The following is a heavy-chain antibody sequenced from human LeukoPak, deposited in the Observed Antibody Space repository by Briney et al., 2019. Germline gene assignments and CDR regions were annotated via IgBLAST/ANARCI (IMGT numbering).Heavy chain of an antibody. J-gene: IGHJ4*02. CDR2: IYGGGST. V-gene: IGHV3-66*02. CDR3: ARAAQVLFDY. Sequence: GGSLRLSCAASGFSVSSYYMSWVRQAPGKGLEWVSGIYGGGSTYYADSVKGRFTISRDISKNTLYLQMNSLRAEDTAVYYCARAAQVLFDYWGPGTLVTVSS. D-gene: IGHD6-25*01. CDR1: GFSVSSYY.